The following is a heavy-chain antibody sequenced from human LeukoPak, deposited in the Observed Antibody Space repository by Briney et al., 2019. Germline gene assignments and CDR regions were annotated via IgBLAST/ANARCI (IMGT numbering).Heavy chain of an antibody. CDR2: ISTSSSYI. V-gene: IGHV3-21*01. CDR1: GFTFSGYT. D-gene: IGHD6-13*01. CDR3: ARGVAAAGTLFDY. Sequence: GGSLRLSCAASGFTFSGYTMNWVRQAPGKGLEWVSSISTSSSYIYYADSVKGRLTISRDNAKNSLYLQMNSLRAEDTAVYYCARGVAAAGTLFDYWGQGTLVTVSS. J-gene: IGHJ4*02.